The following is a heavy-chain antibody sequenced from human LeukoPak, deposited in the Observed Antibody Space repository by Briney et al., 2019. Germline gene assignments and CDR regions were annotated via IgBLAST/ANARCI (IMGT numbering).Heavy chain of an antibody. D-gene: IGHD7-27*01. J-gene: IGHJ6*02. V-gene: IGHV4-61*01. CDR3: ARVGTLSYYYGMDV. Sequence: SETLSLTRTVSGGSVSSGTYYWSWIRQPPGKGLEWIGYIYYSGSTNYSPSLKSRVTISVDTSKNQFSLKVSSVTAADTAVYYCARVGTLSYYYGMDVWGQGTTVTVSS. CDR2: IYYSGST. CDR1: GGSVSSGTYY.